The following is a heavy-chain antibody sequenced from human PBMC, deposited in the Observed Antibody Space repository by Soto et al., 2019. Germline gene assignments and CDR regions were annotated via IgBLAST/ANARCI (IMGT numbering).Heavy chain of an antibody. CDR1: GFIFSSYG. CDR3: AKDPGVGVSLDS. D-gene: IGHD3-10*01. J-gene: IGHJ4*02. Sequence: QVQLVESGGGVVQPGRSLRLSCAASGFIFSSYGMHWVRQAPGKGLEWGAIISYDGSHKYYADSVKGRFTISRDNSKNTLYLQMNSLRAEDTAVYYCAKDPGVGVSLDSWGQGTLVAVSS. CDR2: ISYDGSHK. V-gene: IGHV3-30*18.